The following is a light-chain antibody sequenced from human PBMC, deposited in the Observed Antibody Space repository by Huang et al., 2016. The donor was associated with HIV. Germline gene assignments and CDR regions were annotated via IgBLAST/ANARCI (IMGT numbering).Light chain of an antibody. J-gene: IGKJ5*01. CDR2: GAS. Sequence: EIVLTQSPDTLSLSPGERATLSCRASQSVSSSYLAWYQHRPGQAPRLLIYGASSRATGCPDRFSGGGVGTDFTLTISRLEPEDFAVYYCQQYSSSPITFGQGTRLEIK. CDR3: QQYSSSPIT. CDR1: QSVSSSY. V-gene: IGKV3-20*01.